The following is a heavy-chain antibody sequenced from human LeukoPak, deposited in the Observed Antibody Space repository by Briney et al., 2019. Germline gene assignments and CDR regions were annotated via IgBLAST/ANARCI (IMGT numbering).Heavy chain of an antibody. CDR3: ARESQYYYGSGSYYFDY. V-gene: IGHV1-2*02. D-gene: IGHD3-10*01. J-gene: IGHJ4*02. CDR2: INPNSGGT. CDR1: GYTFTGYC. Sequence: AASVKVSCKASGYTFTGYCMHWVRQAPGQGLEWMGWINPNSGGTNYAQKFQGRVTMTRDTSISTAYMELSRLRSDDTAVYYCARESQYYYGSGSYYFDYWGQGTLVTVSS.